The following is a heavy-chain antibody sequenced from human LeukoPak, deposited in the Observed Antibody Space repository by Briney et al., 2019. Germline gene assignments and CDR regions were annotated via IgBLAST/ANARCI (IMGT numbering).Heavy chain of an antibody. CDR3: ARDYGGNSPLDY. V-gene: IGHV3-23*01. CDR1: VFTFNSHA. J-gene: IGHJ4*02. D-gene: IGHD4-23*01. CDR2: ISGNGGST. Sequence: GGSLRLPCAASVFTFNSHAMSWVPQAPGKGLEWVSGISGNGGSTYYADSVKGRFTISRDNSKNTLYLQMNSLRAEDTAVYYCARDYGGNSPLDYWGQGTLVTVSS.